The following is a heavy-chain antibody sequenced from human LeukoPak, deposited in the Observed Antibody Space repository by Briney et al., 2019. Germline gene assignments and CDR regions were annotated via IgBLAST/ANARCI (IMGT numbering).Heavy chain of an antibody. D-gene: IGHD3-10*01. Sequence: SETLSLTCTVSGGSVSSGSYYWSWIRQSPGKRLEWIGYISYTGTTNYNPSLRSRVTISVDMSKNQIFLKLNSVTAADTAVYHCASPSGGRYRDDALDIWGQGTMVTVSS. CDR1: GGSVSSGSYY. J-gene: IGHJ3*02. CDR2: ISYTGTT. CDR3: ASPSGGRYRDDALDI. V-gene: IGHV4-61*01.